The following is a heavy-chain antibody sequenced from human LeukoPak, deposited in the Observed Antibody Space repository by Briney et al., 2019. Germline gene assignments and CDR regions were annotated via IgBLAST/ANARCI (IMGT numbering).Heavy chain of an antibody. CDR2: IRYDGSNK. V-gene: IGHV3-30*02. CDR1: GFTFSSYE. CDR3: ASPLDY. Sequence: PGGSLRLSCIASGFTFSSYEMNWVRQAPGKGLEWVAFIRYDGSNKYYADSVKGRFTISRDNSKNTLYLHVNSLRPEDTAVYYCASPLDYWGQGTLVTVSS. J-gene: IGHJ4*02.